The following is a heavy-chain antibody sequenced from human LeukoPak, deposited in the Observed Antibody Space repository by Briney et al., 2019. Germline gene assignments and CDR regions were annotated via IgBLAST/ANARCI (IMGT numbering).Heavy chain of an antibody. J-gene: IGHJ4*02. V-gene: IGHV3-23*01. CDR2: ISGSGGST. CDR3: AKAPLYSSSSDY. Sequence: HPGGSLRLSCAVSGFTFSTYWMHWVRQVAGKGLEWVSAISGSGGSTYYADSVKGRFTISRDNSKNTLYLQMNSLRAEDTAVYYCAKAPLYSSSSDYWGQGTLVTVSS. D-gene: IGHD6-6*01. CDR1: GFTFSTYW.